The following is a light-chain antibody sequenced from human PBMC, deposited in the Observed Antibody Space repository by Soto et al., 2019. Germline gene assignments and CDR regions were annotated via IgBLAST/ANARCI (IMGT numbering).Light chain of an antibody. CDR3: QQLSGYPLT. CDR1: QAISNY. J-gene: IGKJ4*01. V-gene: IGKV1-9*01. Sequence: DIHLTQSPSFLSASVGDRVTITCRASQAISNYLAWYQQTPGKVPKLLISTASTLQSGVPSRFSGSGYGTEFTLTVSSLQPEDFATYSCQQLSGYPLTFGGGTKVEMK. CDR2: TAS.